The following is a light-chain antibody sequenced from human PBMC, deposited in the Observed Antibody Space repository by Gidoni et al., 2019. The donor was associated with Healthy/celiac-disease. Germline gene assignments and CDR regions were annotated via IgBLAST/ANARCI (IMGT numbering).Light chain of an antibody. Sequence: DIQLTQSPSFLSASVGDRVTITCRASQGISSYLAWYQQKPGKAPKLLIYAASTLQSGVSSRFSGSGSGTEFTLTISSLQPEDFATYYCQQLNSYPLFTFGPXTKVDIK. V-gene: IGKV1-9*01. J-gene: IGKJ3*01. CDR2: AAS. CDR1: QGISSY. CDR3: QQLNSYPLFT.